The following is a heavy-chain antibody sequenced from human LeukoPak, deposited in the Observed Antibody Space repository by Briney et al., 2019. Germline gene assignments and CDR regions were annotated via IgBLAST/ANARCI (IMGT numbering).Heavy chain of an antibody. CDR3: IRIRTGQHQYGMDV. CDR1: GFTFSSYD. V-gene: IGHV3-13*01. Sequence: PGGSLRLSCVASGFTFSSYDMHWVRQATGKGLEWVSAIDTVGNTYYDGSVRGRFTISRENAWDSLCLQMNSLRDGDTAVYYCIRIRTGQHQYGMDVWGQGTTVTVS. J-gene: IGHJ6*02. CDR2: IDTVGNT. D-gene: IGHD7-27*01.